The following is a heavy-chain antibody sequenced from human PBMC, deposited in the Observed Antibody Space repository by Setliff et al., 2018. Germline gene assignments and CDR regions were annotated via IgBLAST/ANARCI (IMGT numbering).Heavy chain of an antibody. Sequence: ASVKVSCKSSGFTFTDYGITWVRQVPGQGLEWMGWINSYNFNTQYAQKFQGRVTVTTDASTTTAYMELRSLRADDTAVYYCARINFYVSSGYYYAPELWGQGTTVTVSS. CDR3: ARINFYVSSGYYYAPEL. CDR1: GFTFTDYG. D-gene: IGHD3-22*01. V-gene: IGHV1-18*01. CDR2: INSYNFNT. J-gene: IGHJ4*02.